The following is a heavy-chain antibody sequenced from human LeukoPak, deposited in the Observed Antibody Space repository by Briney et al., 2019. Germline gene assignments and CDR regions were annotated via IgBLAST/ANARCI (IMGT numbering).Heavy chain of an antibody. CDR1: GFTVSSNY. J-gene: IGHJ3*01. CDR2: IYSGGST. Sequence: PGGSLRLSCAASGFTVSSNYMSWVRQAPGKGLEWVSVIYSGGSTYYADSVKGRFTISRDNSKNTLYLQMNSLRAEDTAVYYCARDLPITYSSSWGQGTMVTVSS. D-gene: IGHD6-13*01. V-gene: IGHV3-53*01. CDR3: ARDLPITYSSS.